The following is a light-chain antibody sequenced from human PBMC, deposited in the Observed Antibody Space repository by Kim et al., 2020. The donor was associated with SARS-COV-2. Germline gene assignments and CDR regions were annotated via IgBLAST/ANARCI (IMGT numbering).Light chain of an antibody. J-gene: IGLJ2*01. Sequence: GQRVTISCSRGSSNIGTNSVTWYQGLPGTAPKLLIYSDTERPSGVPDRFSGSRFGNSASLAITGLQSEDEADYFCAAWDDSLNNVVFGGGTQLTVL. CDR2: SDT. CDR3: AAWDDSLNNVV. CDR1: SSNIGTNS. V-gene: IGLV1-44*01.